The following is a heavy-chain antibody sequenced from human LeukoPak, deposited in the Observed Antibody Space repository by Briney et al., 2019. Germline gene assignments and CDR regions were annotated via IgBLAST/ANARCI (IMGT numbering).Heavy chain of an antibody. J-gene: IGHJ4*02. D-gene: IGHD3-22*01. Sequence: ASVKVSCKASGYTFTSYYMHWVRQAPGQGLEWMGIINPSGGSTSYAQKFQGRVTMTRDTSTSTVYMELSSLRSVDTAVYYCARDSGFQPPTYYYDSSGSDYWGQGTLVTVSS. CDR1: GYTFTSYY. CDR2: INPSGGST. V-gene: IGHV1-46*01. CDR3: ARDSGFQPPTYYYDSSGSDY.